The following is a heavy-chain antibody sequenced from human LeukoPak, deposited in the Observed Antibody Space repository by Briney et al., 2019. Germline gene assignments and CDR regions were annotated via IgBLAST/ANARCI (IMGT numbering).Heavy chain of an antibody. CDR2: IYYNGNT. CDR1: DGSINSYY. CDR3: TRGRSNYYGMDV. Sequence: SETLSLTCSVSDGSINSYYWNWIRRPPGKGLEWIGYIYYNGNTNYSPSLKSRVTMSVDTSKNLFSQKVSSVTAADTAVYYCTRGRSNYYGMDVWGQGTTVTVSS. V-gene: IGHV4-59*01. J-gene: IGHJ6*02. D-gene: IGHD1-26*01.